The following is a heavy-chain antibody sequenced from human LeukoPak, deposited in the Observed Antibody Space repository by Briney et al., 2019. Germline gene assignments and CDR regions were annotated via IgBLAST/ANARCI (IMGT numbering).Heavy chain of an antibody. V-gene: IGHV4-30-2*01. CDR2: IYHSGST. D-gene: IGHD6-13*01. J-gene: IGHJ4*02. CDR1: GGSISSGGYY. CDR3: ARWLTIAAAAPYFDY. Sequence: SETLSLTCTVSGGSISSGGYYWSWIRQPPGKGLEWIGYIYHSGSTYYNPSLKSRVTISVDRSKNQFSLKLSSVTAADTAVYYCARWLTIAAAAPYFDYWGQGTLVTVSS.